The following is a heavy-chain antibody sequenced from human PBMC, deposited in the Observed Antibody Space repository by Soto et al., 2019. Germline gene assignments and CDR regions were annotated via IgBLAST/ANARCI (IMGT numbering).Heavy chain of an antibody. CDR2: IYYSGST. J-gene: IGHJ3*02. Sequence: SETLSLTCTVSGGSISSYYWSWIRQPPGKGLEWIGYIYYSGSTNYNPSLKSRVTISVDTSKNQFSLKLSSVTAADTAMYYCARAKARYFDWLSPPASDAFDIWGQGTMVTVSS. D-gene: IGHD3-9*01. V-gene: IGHV4-59*01. CDR1: GGSISSYY. CDR3: ARAKARYFDWLSPPASDAFDI.